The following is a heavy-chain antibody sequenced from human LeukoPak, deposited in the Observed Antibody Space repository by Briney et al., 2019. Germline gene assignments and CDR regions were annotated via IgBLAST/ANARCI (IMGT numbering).Heavy chain of an antibody. V-gene: IGHV4-4*07. Sequence: SETLSLTCTVPGGSISSFYWNWIRQPAGKGLEWIGRIYTSGSTNYNPSLKSRVTMSIDTSKNQFSLDLNSVTAADTAVYYCARGKSRGSHIDYWGQGTLVTVSS. CDR1: GGSISSFY. J-gene: IGHJ4*02. D-gene: IGHD1-26*01. CDR3: ARGKSRGSHIDY. CDR2: IYTSGST.